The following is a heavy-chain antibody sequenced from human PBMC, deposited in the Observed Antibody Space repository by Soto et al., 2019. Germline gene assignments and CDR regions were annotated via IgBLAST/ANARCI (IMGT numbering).Heavy chain of an antibody. CDR1: GGSISSSRYY. CDR2: LYYSGST. V-gene: IGHV4-39*07. CDR3: ARGGWYVDS. Sequence: SETLSLTCTVSGGSISSSRYYWGWIRQPPGKGLEWIGSLYYSGSTYYNPSLKSRVTMSVDTSKNQFSLQLTSVTSADTAVYFCARGGWYVDSWGRGTLVTVSS. D-gene: IGHD6-19*01. J-gene: IGHJ4*02.